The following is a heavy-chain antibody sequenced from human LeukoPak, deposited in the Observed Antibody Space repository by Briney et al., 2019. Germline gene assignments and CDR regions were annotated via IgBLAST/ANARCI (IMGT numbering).Heavy chain of an antibody. V-gene: IGHV4-31*03. D-gene: IGHD4-17*01. Sequence: PSETLSLTCTVSGGSISSGGYYWSWIRHLPGKGLEWIGYIYSTGSTYYNPSLKSRVIMSVDRSKNQFSLQLNSVTAADTAVHYCARSLSIYGYFDYWGQGTLVTVSS. J-gene: IGHJ4*02. CDR3: ARSLSIYGYFDY. CDR2: IYSTGST. CDR1: GGSISSGGYY.